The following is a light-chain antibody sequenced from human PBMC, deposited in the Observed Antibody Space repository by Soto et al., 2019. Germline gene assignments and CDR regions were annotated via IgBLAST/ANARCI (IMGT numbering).Light chain of an antibody. V-gene: IGLV2-11*01. CDR1: SSDVGGYNY. CDR3: CSYAGTYTWV. J-gene: IGLJ3*02. Sequence: QSALTQPRSVSGSPGQSVTISCTGTSSDVGGYNYVSWYQQHPGKAPKLMIYDVSQRPSGVPNRFSGSKSDTTASLTISGLQAEDEADYYCCSYAGTYTWVFGGGTKLTVL. CDR2: DVS.